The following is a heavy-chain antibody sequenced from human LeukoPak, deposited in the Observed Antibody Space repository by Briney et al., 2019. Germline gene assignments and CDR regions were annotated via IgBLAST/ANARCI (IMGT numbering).Heavy chain of an antibody. V-gene: IGHV3-7*03. J-gene: IGHJ4*02. CDR3: VRDPTRAECSDGSCFLDF. CDR1: GFSFSSYW. CDR2: IGEDGSEK. Sequence: GGSLRLSCAASGFSFSSYWMAWVRQAPGKGLEWVANIGEDGSEKYHVGSVGGRFTISRDNAKNSLYLQMSSLRVEDTAVYYCVRDPTRAECSDGSCFLDFWGQGTLVSVSS. D-gene: IGHD2-15*01.